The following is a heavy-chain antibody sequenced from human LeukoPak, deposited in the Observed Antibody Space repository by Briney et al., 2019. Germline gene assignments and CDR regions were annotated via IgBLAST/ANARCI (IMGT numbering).Heavy chain of an antibody. Sequence: PSETLSLTCTVSGGSISSSSYYWGWIRQPPGKGLEWIGSIYYSGSTYYNPSLKSRVTISVDTPKNQFSLKLSSVTAADTAVYYCARLPYYDSSGYPYYFDYWGQGTLVTVSS. D-gene: IGHD3-22*01. V-gene: IGHV4-39*01. J-gene: IGHJ4*02. CDR1: GGSISSSSYY. CDR2: IYYSGST. CDR3: ARLPYYDSSGYPYYFDY.